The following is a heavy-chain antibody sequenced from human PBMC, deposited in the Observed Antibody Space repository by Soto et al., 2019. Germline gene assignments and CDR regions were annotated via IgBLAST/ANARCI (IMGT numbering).Heavy chain of an antibody. CDR1: GFTFSSYA. D-gene: IGHD5-18*01. CDR2: ISGSGGST. Sequence: EVQLLESGGGLVQPGGSLRLSCAASGFTFSSYAMSWVRQAPGKGLEWVSAISGSGGSTYYADSVKGRFTISRDNSKNTLYLQMNSLRVDDTAVYYCAKEIQLWLYLIDYWGQGTLVTVSS. J-gene: IGHJ4*02. V-gene: IGHV3-23*01. CDR3: AKEIQLWLYLIDY.